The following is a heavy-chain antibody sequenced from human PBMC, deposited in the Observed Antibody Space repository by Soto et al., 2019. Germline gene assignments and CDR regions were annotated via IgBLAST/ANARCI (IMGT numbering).Heavy chain of an antibody. CDR2: ITNGGGGRR. CDR1: GFDFSGYA. D-gene: IGHD3-3*02. Sequence: VQLLESGGGLVQPGGSLRLSCAASGFDFSGYAMSWVRQAPGKGLEWVSAITNGGGGRRDYADSVKGRFTISRDNSQSTLYSQMNSLRAEDTGVYYCATFKVDVSINYYCDHWGQGTLVPGSS. J-gene: IGHJ4*02. V-gene: IGHV3-23*01. CDR3: ATFKVDVSINYYCDH.